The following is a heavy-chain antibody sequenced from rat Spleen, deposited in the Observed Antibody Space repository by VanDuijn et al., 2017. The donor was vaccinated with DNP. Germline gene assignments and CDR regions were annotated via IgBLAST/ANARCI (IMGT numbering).Heavy chain of an antibody. CDR3: ATPIVVGGY. CDR1: GFTFSNYG. D-gene: IGHD1-1*01. CDR2: FGPGGSGT. V-gene: IGHV5-19*01. J-gene: IGHJ2*01. Sequence: EVQLVESGGGLVQPGRSLKLSCAASGFTFSNYGMHWIRQAPAKGLEWVASFGPGGSGTYYRDSVKGRFTISRDNAKSTLYLQIDSLRSEDTATYYFATPIVVGGYWGQGVMVTVSS.